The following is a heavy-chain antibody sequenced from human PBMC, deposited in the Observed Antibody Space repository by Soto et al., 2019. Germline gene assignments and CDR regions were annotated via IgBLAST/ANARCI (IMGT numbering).Heavy chain of an antibody. V-gene: IGHV3-23*04. D-gene: IGHD6-19*01. J-gene: IGHJ4*02. CDR2: IIGSGDNT. Sequence: VQLVQSGAEVKKPGASVKVSCKASGFTFRSYAMNWVRQAPGGGLEWVSNIIGSGDNTYYADSVKGRFTISRDNSQNTLFLQMDSLRVEDTATYYCVKDRAFRTVAGADQWGQGTLVTVSS. CDR1: GFTFRSYA. CDR3: VKDRAFRTVAGADQ.